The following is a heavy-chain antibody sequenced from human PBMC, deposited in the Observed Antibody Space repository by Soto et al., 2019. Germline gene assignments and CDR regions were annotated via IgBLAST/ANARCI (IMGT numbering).Heavy chain of an antibody. CDR2: IYWDDYK. V-gene: IGHV2-5*02. J-gene: IGHJ4*02. CDR1: GFSLSTSGVG. CDR3: AHTMYNWGSGYFDY. Sequence: QITLKESGPTLVKPTQTLTMTCTFSGFSLSTSGVGVAWIRQPPGKALEWLALIYWDDYKRYSPSLKSRLTITKDTSKNPVVFTMTNIDPVDTATYYCAHTMYNWGSGYFDYWGQGTLVTVSS. D-gene: IGHD1-20*01.